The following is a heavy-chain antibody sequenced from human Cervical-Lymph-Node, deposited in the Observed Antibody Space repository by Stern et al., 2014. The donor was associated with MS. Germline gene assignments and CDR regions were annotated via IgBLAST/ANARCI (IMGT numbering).Heavy chain of an antibody. J-gene: IGHJ1*01. Sequence: VQLVESGAEVKKPGASVKVSCKASGYTFTSYGLSWVRKAPGQGLDWMGWTTCSNGNTNDAQKLKGRVTMTTDTSTVTASMELRSLSSDDTAVYYCARDPSAMEGYCQHWGQGTLVTVSS. V-gene: IGHV1-18*01. CDR3: ARDPSAMEGYCQH. CDR1: GYTFTSYG. CDR2: TTCSNGNT. D-gene: IGHD2-2*01.